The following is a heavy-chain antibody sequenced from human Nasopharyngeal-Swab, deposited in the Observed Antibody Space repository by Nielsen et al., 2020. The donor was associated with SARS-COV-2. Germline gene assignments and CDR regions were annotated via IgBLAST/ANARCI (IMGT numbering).Heavy chain of an antibody. J-gene: IGHJ6*03. Sequence: WVRQAPGQRLEWMGWINAGNGNTKYSRKFQGRVTITRDTSASTAYMELSSLRSEDTAVYYCARAGEAYYYYYMDVWGKGTTVTVSS. CDR2: INAGNGNT. CDR3: ARAGEAYYYYYMDV. D-gene: IGHD1-1*01. V-gene: IGHV1-3*01.